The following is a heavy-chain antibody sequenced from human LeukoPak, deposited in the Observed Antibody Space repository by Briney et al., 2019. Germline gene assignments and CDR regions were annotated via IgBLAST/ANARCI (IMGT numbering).Heavy chain of an antibody. V-gene: IGHV4-34*01. CDR2: INHSGST. Sequence: SETLSLTCAVYGGSFSGYYWSWIRQPPGKGLEWIGEINHSGSTNYNPSLKSRVTISVDTSKNQLSLKLSSVTAADTAVYYCARVDDILTGHFDPWGQGTLVTVSS. D-gene: IGHD3-9*01. CDR3: ARVDDILTGHFDP. CDR1: GGSFSGYY. J-gene: IGHJ5*02.